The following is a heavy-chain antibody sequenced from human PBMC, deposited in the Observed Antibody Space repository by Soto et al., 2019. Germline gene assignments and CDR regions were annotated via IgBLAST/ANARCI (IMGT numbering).Heavy chain of an antibody. CDR1: GGSISTSYYX. D-gene: IGHD3-16*01. Sequence: QLQLQXSGPGLXKPSETLSLTCTVSGGSISTSYYXXXXXXXXPGKGLEWIGAIYYTGTTYYNPPLQSRATISVDTSXXQXXXXXXXVTAADTAVYFCARQAGAFGYYMDVWGKGPTVTVXS. J-gene: IGHJ6*03. V-gene: IGHV4-39*01. CDR3: ARQAGAFGYYMDV. CDR2: IYYTGTT.